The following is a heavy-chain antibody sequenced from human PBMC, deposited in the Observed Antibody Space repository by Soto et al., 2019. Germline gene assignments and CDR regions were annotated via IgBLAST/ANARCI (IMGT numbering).Heavy chain of an antibody. Sequence: QVQLMQSGAEVKKPGASVKVSCKACGYTFSSYAMHWVRLAPGQRLEWMGWINAGNGNTKYSQKFQGRVTITRDTSASIAYMELSSLRSEDTAVFYCASAHCGGYCYSYYYYVMDVWGQGTTVTVSS. CDR2: INAGNGNT. V-gene: IGHV1-3*01. CDR3: ASAHCGGYCYSYYYYVMDV. D-gene: IGHD2-21*02. J-gene: IGHJ6*02. CDR1: GYTFSSYA.